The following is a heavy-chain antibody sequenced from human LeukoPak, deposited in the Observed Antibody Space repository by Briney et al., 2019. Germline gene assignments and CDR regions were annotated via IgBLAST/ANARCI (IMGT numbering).Heavy chain of an antibody. J-gene: IGHJ5*02. V-gene: IGHV3-11*01. CDR3: ATDGAGFDT. CDR1: GFTFCDYY. CDR2: ITIGGTNT. Sequence: GGSLRLSCVASGFTFCDYYVSWIRQAPGKGLEWLSYITIGGTNTHYADSVKGRFPLSRDNAKKSLYLQMDNLRAEDTAVYYCATDGAGFDTWGQGVLVTVCS.